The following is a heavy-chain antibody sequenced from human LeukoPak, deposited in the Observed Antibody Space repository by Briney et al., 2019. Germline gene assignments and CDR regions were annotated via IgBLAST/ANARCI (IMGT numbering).Heavy chain of an antibody. V-gene: IGHV4-4*07. Sequence: SETLSLTCTVSGGSISSYYWSWIRQPAGKGLEWIGRIYTSGSTNYNPSLKSRVTMSADTSMTQFSLRLSSVTAADTAVYYCARGVGKYYYYYMDVWGKGTTVTVSS. CDR3: ARGVGKYYYYYMDV. CDR2: IYTSGST. CDR1: GGSISSYY. D-gene: IGHD3-10*01. J-gene: IGHJ6*03.